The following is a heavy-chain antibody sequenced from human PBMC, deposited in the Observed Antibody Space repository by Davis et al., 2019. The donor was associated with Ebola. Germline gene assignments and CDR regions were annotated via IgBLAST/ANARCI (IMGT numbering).Heavy chain of an antibody. Sequence: ASVKVSCKASGGTFSSYAISWVRQAPGQGLEWMGWISAYNGNTNYAQKLQGRVTMTTDTSTSTAYMELRSLRSDDTAVYYCARTGTTWWFDPWGQGTLVTVSS. D-gene: IGHD1-7*01. CDR2: ISAYNGNT. CDR3: ARTGTTWWFDP. J-gene: IGHJ5*02. CDR1: GGTFSSYA. V-gene: IGHV1-18*01.